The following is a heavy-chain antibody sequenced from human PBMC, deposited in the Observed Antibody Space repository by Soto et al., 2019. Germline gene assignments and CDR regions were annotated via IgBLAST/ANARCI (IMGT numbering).Heavy chain of an antibody. J-gene: IGHJ6*02. CDR3: ARDQKLNSGYGSVRYYYYGMDV. CDR1: AYTLTGYY. D-gene: IGHD5-12*01. CDR2: INPNSGGT. V-gene: IGHV1-2*04. Sequence: GXSGKVSCKASAYTLTGYYMHWVRQAPGQGLEWMGWINPNSGGTNYAQKFQGWVTMTRDTSISTAYMELSRLRSDDTAVYYCARDQKLNSGYGSVRYYYYGMDVWGQGTTVTVSS.